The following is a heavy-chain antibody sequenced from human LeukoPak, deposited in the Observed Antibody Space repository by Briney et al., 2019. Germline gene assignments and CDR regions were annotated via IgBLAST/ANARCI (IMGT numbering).Heavy chain of an antibody. CDR3: ARGPRTTFVLRYFDWLNHPLLDY. CDR1: GGSFSGYY. J-gene: IGHJ4*02. V-gene: IGHV4-34*01. CDR2: INHSGST. Sequence: PSETLSLTCAVYGGSFSGYYWSWIRQPPGKGLEWIGEINHSGSTNYNPSLKSRVTISVDTSKNQFSLKLSSVTAADTAVYYCARGPRTTFVLRYFDWLNHPLLDYWGQGTLVTVSS. D-gene: IGHD3-9*01.